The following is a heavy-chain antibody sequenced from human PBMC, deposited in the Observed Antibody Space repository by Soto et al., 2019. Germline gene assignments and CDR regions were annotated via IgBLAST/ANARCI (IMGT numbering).Heavy chain of an antibody. J-gene: IGHJ5*02. CDR1: GGSISSYY. CDR3: ARGLIAAAGLNWFDP. CDR2: IYYSGST. V-gene: IGHV4-59*01. Sequence: SETLSLTCTVSGGSISSYYWSWIRQPRGKGLEWIGYIYYSGSTNYNPSLKSRVTISVDTSKNQFSLKLSSVTAADTAVYYCARGLIAAAGLNWFDPWGPGTLVTVSS. D-gene: IGHD6-13*01.